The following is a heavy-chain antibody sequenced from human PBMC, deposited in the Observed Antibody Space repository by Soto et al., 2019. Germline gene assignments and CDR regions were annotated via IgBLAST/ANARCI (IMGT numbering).Heavy chain of an antibody. V-gene: IGHV1-18*01. Sequence: QVQLVQSGAEVKKPGASVKVSCKASGYTFTSYGISWVRQAPGQGLEWMGWISAYNGNTNYAQKLQGRVTMTTDTSTSPAYMELRGLRSDDTAVYYCAADTTPGYSSGWYGGGVDYWGQGTLFTVSS. D-gene: IGHD6-19*01. CDR2: ISAYNGNT. CDR3: AADTTPGYSSGWYGGGVDY. CDR1: GYTFTSYG. J-gene: IGHJ4*02.